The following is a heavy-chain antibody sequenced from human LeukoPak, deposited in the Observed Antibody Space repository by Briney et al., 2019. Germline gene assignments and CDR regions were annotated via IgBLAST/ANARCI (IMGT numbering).Heavy chain of an antibody. J-gene: IGHJ3*02. CDR2: ISYDGSNK. CDR1: GFTFSSHA. V-gene: IGHV3-30-3*01. D-gene: IGHD5-18*01. CDR3: ARVTAQYAFDI. Sequence: PGGSLRLSCATSGFTFSSHAMHWVRQAPGKGLEWVAVISYDGSNKYYADSVKGRFTISRENYKNTLYLQMNSLRTEHTAVYYCARVTAQYAFDIWGQGTMVTVSS.